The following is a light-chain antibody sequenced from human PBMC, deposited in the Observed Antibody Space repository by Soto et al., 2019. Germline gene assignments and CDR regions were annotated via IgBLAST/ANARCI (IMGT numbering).Light chain of an antibody. J-gene: IGLJ2*01. CDR2: VGAGGIVG. V-gene: IGLV9-49*01. CDR3: GAAHLRGSPFVVI. Sequence: QLVLTQPPSASASLGASVTLTCTLSSGYSNEKVNWYQQRPGKGPRFVMRVGAGGIVGSKGDGIPDRFSVLASGLNRYLTIKNIQEEEEGEYHWGAAHLRGSPFVVIFGGGTKLTVL. CDR1: SGYSNEK.